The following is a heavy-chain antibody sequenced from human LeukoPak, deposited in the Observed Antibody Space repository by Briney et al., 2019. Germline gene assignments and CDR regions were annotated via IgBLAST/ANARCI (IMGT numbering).Heavy chain of an antibody. CDR2: ISYDGSNK. CDR3: AKGGYTVYYFDY. J-gene: IGHJ4*02. Sequence: GSLRLSCAASGFTFSNYAMHWVRQAPGKGLEWVAVISYDGSNKYYADSVKDRFTISRDNSKNTLYLQMNSLRAEDTAVYYCAKGGYTVYYFDYWGQGTLVTVSS. D-gene: IGHD6-25*01. CDR1: GFTFSNYA. V-gene: IGHV3-30*04.